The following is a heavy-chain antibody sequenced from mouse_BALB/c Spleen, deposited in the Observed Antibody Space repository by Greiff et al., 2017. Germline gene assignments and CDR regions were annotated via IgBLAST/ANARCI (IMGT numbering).Heavy chain of an antibody. J-gene: IGHJ3*01. Sequence: DVMLVESGGGLVKPGGSLKLSCAASGFAFSSYDMSWVRQTPEKRLEWVAYISSGGGSTYYPDTVKGRFTISRDNAKNTLYLQMSSLKSEDTAMYYCARCGNYEGWFAYWGQGTLVTVSA. CDR1: GFAFSSYD. V-gene: IGHV5-12-1*01. D-gene: IGHD2-1*01. CDR2: ISSGGGST. CDR3: ARCGNYEGWFAY.